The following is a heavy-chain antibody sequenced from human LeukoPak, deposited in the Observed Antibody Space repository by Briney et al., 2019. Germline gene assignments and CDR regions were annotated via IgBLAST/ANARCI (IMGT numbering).Heavy chain of an antibody. CDR2: IWYDGSNK. V-gene: IGHV3-30*02. CDR3: AKEYDSGGYGANFDY. CDR1: GFTFSSYG. J-gene: IGHJ4*02. D-gene: IGHD3-10*01. Sequence: GGSLRLSCAASGFTFSSYGMHWVRQAPGKGLEWVAVIWYDGSNKYYADSVKGRFTISRDNSKNTMYLQMNSLRAEDTAVYYCAKEYDSGGYGANFDYWGQGTLVTVSS.